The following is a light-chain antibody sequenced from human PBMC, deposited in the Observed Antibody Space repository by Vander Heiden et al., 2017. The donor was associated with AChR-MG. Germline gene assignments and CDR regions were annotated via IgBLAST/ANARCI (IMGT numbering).Light chain of an antibody. CDR3: MQGTLWLPT. V-gene: IGKV2-30*01. Sequence: DGVLTQSPLSLPVTLGQAASISCTSSQSLVYRDGDTYLNWFHQRPGQSPRRLIYKVSNRDSGVPDRFSGSGSGTNFTLKISRVEAEDVGIYYCMQGTLWLPTFGGGTKVDIK. CDR1: QSLVYRDGDTY. CDR2: KVS. J-gene: IGKJ4*01.